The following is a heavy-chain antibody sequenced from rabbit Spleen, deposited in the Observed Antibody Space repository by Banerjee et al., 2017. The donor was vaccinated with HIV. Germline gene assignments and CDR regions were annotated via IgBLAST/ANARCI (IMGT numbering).Heavy chain of an antibody. Sequence: QSLEESGGDLVKPGASLTLTCTASGVSFGSSSYMCWVRQAPGKGLERIACIDPGSSGFTYFATWAKGRFTCSKTSSTTVTLQMTRLTAADTATYFCARDTSSSFSSYGMDLWGPGTLVTVS. J-gene: IGHJ6*01. V-gene: IGHV1S40*01. D-gene: IGHD1-1*01. CDR1: GVSFGSSSY. CDR2: IDPGSSGFT. CDR3: ARDTSSSFSSYGMDL.